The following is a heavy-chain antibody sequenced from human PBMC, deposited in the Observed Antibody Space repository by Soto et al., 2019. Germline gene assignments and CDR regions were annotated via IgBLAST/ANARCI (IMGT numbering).Heavy chain of an antibody. CDR3: ARDLDGLHDDTSGPFPRPG. CDR2: IHSSGSI. CDR1: GGSISSDDYY. J-gene: IGHJ1*01. D-gene: IGHD3-22*01. V-gene: IGHV4-30-4*01. Sequence: SETLSLTCTVSGGSISSDDYYWSWIRQAPGRGLEWIGYIHSSGSIYYNPSLKSRATMSIDTAGNQFSLKVSAVTVADTAVYYCARDLDGLHDDTSGPFPRPGWGQGTLVTVSS.